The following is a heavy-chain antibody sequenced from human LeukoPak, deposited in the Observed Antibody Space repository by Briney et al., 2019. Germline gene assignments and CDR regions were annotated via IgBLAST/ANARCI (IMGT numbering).Heavy chain of an antibody. CDR1: GFTFSSYA. J-gene: IGHJ4*02. Sequence: TGGSLRLSCAASGFTFSSYALTWVRQPPGKGLEWASAIRGSDGSTYYADSVKGRFTISGDNSKNTLYLQMNSLRAEDTAVYYCARLTITSGWYEDYWGQGTLVTVSS. CDR2: IRGSDGST. D-gene: IGHD6-19*01. V-gene: IGHV3-23*01. CDR3: ARLTITSGWYEDY.